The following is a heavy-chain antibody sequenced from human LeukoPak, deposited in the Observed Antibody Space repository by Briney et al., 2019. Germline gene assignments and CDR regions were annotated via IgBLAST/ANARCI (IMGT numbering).Heavy chain of an antibody. D-gene: IGHD6-19*01. J-gene: IGHJ4*02. V-gene: IGHV3-53*01. CDR2: IYSGGST. Sequence: PGGSLRLSCAASGFTVSSNYMSWVRQAPGKGLEWVSVIYSGGSTYYADSVKGRFTISRDNSKNTLYLQMNSLRAEDTAVYYCARDHTKAVAGRGYYFDYWGQGTLVTVSS. CDR1: GFTVSSNY. CDR3: ARDHTKAVAGRGYYFDY.